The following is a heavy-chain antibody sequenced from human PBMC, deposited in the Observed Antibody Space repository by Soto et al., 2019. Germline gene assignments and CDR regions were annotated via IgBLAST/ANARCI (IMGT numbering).Heavy chain of an antibody. J-gene: IGHJ5*02. CDR2: ISSSSSYT. Sequence: GGSLRLSCAASGFTFSDYYMSWIRQAPGKGLEWVSYISSSSSYTNYADSVKGRFTISRDNAKNSLYLQMNSLRAEDTAVYYCARDHFKFYDILTGYYLGTHWFDPWGQGTLVTVSS. CDR3: ARDHFKFYDILTGYYLGTHWFDP. CDR1: GFTFSDYY. D-gene: IGHD3-9*01. V-gene: IGHV3-11*06.